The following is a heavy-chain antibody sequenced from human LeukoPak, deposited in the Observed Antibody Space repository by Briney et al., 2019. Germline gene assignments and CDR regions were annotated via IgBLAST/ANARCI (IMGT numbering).Heavy chain of an antibody. CDR2: IYYSGSA. CDR3: ARGTPHYYGSGSYYIRRFDP. Sequence: PPETLSLTCTVSGGXIGSGDYYWSWIRQPPGKGLEWIGYIYYSGSAFYNPSLKSRLSISLDTSKNQFSLRLTSVTAADTAVYYCARGTPHYYGSGSYYIRRFDPWGQGTLVTVSS. D-gene: IGHD3-10*01. V-gene: IGHV4-30-4*01. J-gene: IGHJ5*02. CDR1: GGXIGSGDYY.